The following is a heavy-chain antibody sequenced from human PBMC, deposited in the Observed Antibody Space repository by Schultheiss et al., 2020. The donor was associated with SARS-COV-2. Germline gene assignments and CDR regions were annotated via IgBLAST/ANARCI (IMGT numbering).Heavy chain of an antibody. J-gene: IGHJ6*03. D-gene: IGHD3-10*01. V-gene: IGHV4-34*01. Sequence: SETLSLTCAVYGGSFSGYYWSWIRQPPGKDLEWIGEINHSGSTNYNPSLKSRVTISVDTSKNQFSLKLSSVTAADTAVYYCARVPLVRGVIIRESNYYYYMDVWGKGTTVTVSS. CDR1: GGSFSGYY. CDR3: ARVPLVRGVIIRESNYYYYMDV. CDR2: INHSGST.